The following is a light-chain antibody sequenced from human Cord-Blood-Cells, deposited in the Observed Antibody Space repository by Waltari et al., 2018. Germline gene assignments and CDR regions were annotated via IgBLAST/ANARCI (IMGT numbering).Light chain of an antibody. CDR2: DAS. Sequence: EIVLTQSPATLSLSPGERATLSCRASQSVSSYLAWYQQKPGQAPRLLIYDASNRATGIAARFSGSGSGTDFTLTISSLEPEDLAVYYCQQRSNWPSITCGQGTRLEIK. CDR1: QSVSSY. CDR3: QQRSNWPSIT. V-gene: IGKV3-11*01. J-gene: IGKJ5*01.